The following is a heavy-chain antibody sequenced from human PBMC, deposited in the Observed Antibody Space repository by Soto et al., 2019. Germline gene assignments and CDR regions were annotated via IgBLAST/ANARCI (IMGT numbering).Heavy chain of an antibody. J-gene: IGHJ6*02. CDR1: GYTFTRYG. V-gene: IGHV1-18*01. CDR3: AKNGQPPYYYYGMDV. D-gene: IGHD2-8*01. Sequence: QGQLVQSGGEVKKPGASVKVSCKASGYTFTRYGISWVRQAPGQGLEWMGWMSGYNGDTKYAQKFQGRVTMTVDTSTTTAYMELRRLTSDDRAVYYCAKNGQPPYYYYGMDVWGQGTTVTVSS. CDR2: MSGYNGDT.